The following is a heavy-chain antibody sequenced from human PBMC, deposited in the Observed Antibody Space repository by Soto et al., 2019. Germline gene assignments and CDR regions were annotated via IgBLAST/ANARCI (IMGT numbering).Heavy chain of an antibody. V-gene: IGHV6-1*01. Sequence: SQTLSLTCAITGDSVTSNSAGWSWVRQSPSRGLEWLGRTYYRSKWYYEYAVSVRGRITINPDTSKNQYSLQLNSVTPEDTAVYFCARGEQYSGRIFDYWGQGTLVTVSS. J-gene: IGHJ4*01. D-gene: IGHD1-26*01. CDR3: ARGEQYSGRIFDY. CDR1: GDSVTSNSAG. CDR2: TYYRSKWYY.